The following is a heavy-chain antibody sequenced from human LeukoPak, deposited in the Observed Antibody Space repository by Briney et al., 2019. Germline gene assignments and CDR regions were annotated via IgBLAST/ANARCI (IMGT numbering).Heavy chain of an antibody. CDR3: ARGTSHYYDSSGYYYGY. CDR1: GGSISSGGYY. V-gene: IGHV4-31*03. CDR2: IYYSGST. D-gene: IGHD3-22*01. Sequence: KTSETLSLTCTVSGGSISSGGYYWSWIRQHPGKGLEWIGYIYYSGSTYYNPSLKSRVTISVDTSKNQFSLKLSSVTAADTAVYYCARGTSHYYDSSGYYYGYWGQGTLVTVSS. J-gene: IGHJ4*02.